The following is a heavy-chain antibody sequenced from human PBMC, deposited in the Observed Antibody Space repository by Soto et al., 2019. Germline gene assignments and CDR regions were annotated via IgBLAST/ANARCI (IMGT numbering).Heavy chain of an antibody. J-gene: IGHJ5*02. CDR1: GGTFSSYT. D-gene: IGHD3-9*01. Sequence: QVQLVQSGAEVKKPGSSVKVSCKASGGTFSSYTISWVRQAPGQGLEWMGRIIPILGIANYAQKFQGRVTITADKSTSTAYMELSSLGSEDTAVYYCAGGGRYSDGGWFDPWGQGTLVTVSS. V-gene: IGHV1-69*02. CDR3: AGGGRYSDGGWFDP. CDR2: IIPILGIA.